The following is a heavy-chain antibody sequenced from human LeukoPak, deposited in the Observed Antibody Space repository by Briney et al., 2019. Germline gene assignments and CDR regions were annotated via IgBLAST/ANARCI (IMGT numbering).Heavy chain of an antibody. CDR3: ARGREQLWSPYDY. J-gene: IGHJ4*02. CDR2: IIPIFGTA. Sequence: ASVKVSCKASGYTFTGYYMHWVRQAPGQGLEWMGRIIPIFGTANYAQKFQGRVTITTDESTSTAYMELSSLRSEDTAVYYCARGREQLWSPYDYWGQGTLVTVSS. D-gene: IGHD5-18*01. CDR1: GYTFTGYY. V-gene: IGHV1-69*05.